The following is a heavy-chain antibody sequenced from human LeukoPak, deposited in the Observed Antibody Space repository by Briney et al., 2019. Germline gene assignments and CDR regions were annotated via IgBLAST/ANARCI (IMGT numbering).Heavy chain of an antibody. CDR3: AGRLTQYDCFDP. Sequence: SQTLSLTCAISGDSVSSNSVTWNWIRQSPSRGLEWLGRTYYRSTWYNDYAVSVRGRITVNPDTSKNQFSLHLNSVTPEDTAVYYCAGRLTQYDCFDPWGQGILVTVSS. D-gene: IGHD2-2*01. CDR1: GDSVSSNSVT. V-gene: IGHV6-1*01. CDR2: TYYRSTWYN. J-gene: IGHJ5*02.